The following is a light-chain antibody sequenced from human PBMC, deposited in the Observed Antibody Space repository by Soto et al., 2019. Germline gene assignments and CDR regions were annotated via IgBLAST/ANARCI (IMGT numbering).Light chain of an antibody. J-gene: IGKJ4*01. CDR1: QPIMDW. CDR2: EAS. V-gene: IGKV1-12*01. Sequence: DIQMTQSPPSVSASVGDRVTITCRASQPIMDWLAWYQQKPGRVPKLLIYEASTLQSGVPSRFSGSGSGTDFTLTIDSLQPEDFATYYCQQANTCPLTFGGGTKVDIK. CDR3: QQANTCPLT.